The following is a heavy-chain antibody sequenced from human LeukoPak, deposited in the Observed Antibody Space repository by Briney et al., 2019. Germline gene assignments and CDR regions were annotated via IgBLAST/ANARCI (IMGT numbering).Heavy chain of an antibody. CDR1: GFTVSSNY. CDR3: AREPSDSSSWYHDAFDI. Sequence: GGSLRLSCAASGFTVSSNYMSWVRQAPGKGLEWVSVIYSGGSTYYADSVKGRFTISRDNSKNTLYLQMNSLRAEDTAVYYCAREPSDSSSWYHDAFDIWGQGTMVTVSS. D-gene: IGHD6-13*01. J-gene: IGHJ3*02. CDR2: IYSGGST. V-gene: IGHV3-53*01.